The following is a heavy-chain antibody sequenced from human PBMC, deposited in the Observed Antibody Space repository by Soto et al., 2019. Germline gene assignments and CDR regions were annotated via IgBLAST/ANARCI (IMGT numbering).Heavy chain of an antibody. J-gene: IGHJ4*02. CDR1: GYTFTSYG. CDR3: ARVVANTVAGTPGEY. CDR2: ISAYNGNT. V-gene: IGHV1-18*01. Sequence: ASVKVSCKASGYTFTSYGISWVRQAPGQGLEWMGWISAYNGNTNYAQKLQGRVTMTTDTSTSTAYMELRSLRSDDTAVYYCARVVANTVAGTPGEYWGQGTMVTVSS. D-gene: IGHD6-19*01.